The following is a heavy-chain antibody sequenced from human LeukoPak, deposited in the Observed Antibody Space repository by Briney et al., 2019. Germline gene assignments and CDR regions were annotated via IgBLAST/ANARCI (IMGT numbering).Heavy chain of an antibody. CDR1: TGYITSYY. Sequence: SETLSLTCTVSTGYITSYYWSWIRQPPGKGLEWIGYMYFTGSTNYNPSLKSRVTISTDTSKNQVSLNLSSVTAADTVVYYCASGQWELPGAYWGPGTLVTVSS. CDR2: MYFTGST. V-gene: IGHV4-59*01. CDR3: ASGQWELPGAY. D-gene: IGHD1-26*01. J-gene: IGHJ4*02.